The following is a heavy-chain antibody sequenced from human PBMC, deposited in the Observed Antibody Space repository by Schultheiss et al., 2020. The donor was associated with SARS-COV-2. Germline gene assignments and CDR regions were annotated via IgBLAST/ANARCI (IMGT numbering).Heavy chain of an antibody. D-gene: IGHD6-19*01. V-gene: IGHV3-30*12. CDR2: ISYDGSNK. CDR3: ARPHQQWLDLVGMDV. J-gene: IGHJ6*02. CDR1: GFTFSSYG. Sequence: LKISCAASGFTFSSYGMHWVRQAPGKGLEWVAVISYDGSNKYYADSVKGRFTISRDNAKNSLYLQMNSLRAEDTAVYYCARPHQQWLDLVGMDVWGQGTTVTVSS.